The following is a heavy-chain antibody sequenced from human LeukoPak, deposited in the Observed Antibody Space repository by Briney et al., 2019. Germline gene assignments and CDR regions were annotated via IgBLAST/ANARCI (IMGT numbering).Heavy chain of an antibody. CDR1: GFTFSSYS. CDR2: ISSSSSYI. J-gene: IGHJ5*01. CDR3: ASGALDAATPFDS. Sequence: GGSLRPSCAASGFTFSSYSMNWVRQAPGKGLEWVSSISSSSSYIYYADSLKGRFTISRDNAKKSVYLQMNSLRAEDTAVYYCASGALDAATPFDSWGQGTLVTVSS. D-gene: IGHD2-15*01. V-gene: IGHV3-21*01.